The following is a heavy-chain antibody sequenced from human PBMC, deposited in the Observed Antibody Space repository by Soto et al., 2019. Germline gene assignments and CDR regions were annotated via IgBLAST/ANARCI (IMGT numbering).Heavy chain of an antibody. CDR1: GGSISSSSYY. V-gene: IGHV4-39*01. J-gene: IGHJ3*02. Sequence: KPSETLSLTCTVSGGSISSSSYYWGWIRQPPGKGLGWIGSIYYSGSTYYNPSLKSRVTISVDTSKNQFSLKLSSVTAADTAVYYCSTGMRIAVAGTGAFDIWGQGTMVTVSS. CDR2: IYYSGST. D-gene: IGHD6-19*01. CDR3: STGMRIAVAGTGAFDI.